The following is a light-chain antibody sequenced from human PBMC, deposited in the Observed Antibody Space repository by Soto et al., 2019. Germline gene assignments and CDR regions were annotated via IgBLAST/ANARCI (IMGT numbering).Light chain of an antibody. CDR3: QQYGSSPS. CDR1: QRVSGGF. CDR2: DTS. V-gene: IGKV3D-20*01. Sequence: DIVLTQSPATLSLSPGERATLYCGASQRVSGGFLAWYQQKPGLAPRLILYDTSFRATGIPDRFSGCGSGTDFTLTISRLDPEDFAVYYCQQYGSSPSFGQGTKVEIK. J-gene: IGKJ1*01.